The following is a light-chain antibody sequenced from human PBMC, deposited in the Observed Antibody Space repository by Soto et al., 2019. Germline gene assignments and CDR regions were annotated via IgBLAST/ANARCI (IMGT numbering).Light chain of an antibody. Sequence: SVLTQPASVSGSPGQSIAISCTGTSSDVGGYSYVSWYQQQPGKAPKLVISDVSNRPSGVPDRFSGSKSGNTASLTISGLQTEDEADYYCASYTTSSTYVFGTGTKVTVL. V-gene: IGLV2-14*01. CDR3: ASYTTSSTYV. CDR1: SSDVGGYSY. J-gene: IGLJ1*01. CDR2: DVS.